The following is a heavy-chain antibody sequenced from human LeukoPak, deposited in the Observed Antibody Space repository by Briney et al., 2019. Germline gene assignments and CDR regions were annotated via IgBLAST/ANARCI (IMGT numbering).Heavy chain of an antibody. V-gene: IGHV4-39*01. J-gene: IGHJ4*02. CDR2: IHYSGST. D-gene: IGHD3-3*02. CDR1: GGSISSNSDY. CDR3: ARHADGHPFLN. Sequence: SETLSLTCTVPGGSISSNSDYWGWIRQPPGKGLEWIGSIHYSGSTYYNPSLKSRVTISVDTSKNQFSLKLSSVTAADTAVHYCARHADGHPFLNWGQGTLVTVSS.